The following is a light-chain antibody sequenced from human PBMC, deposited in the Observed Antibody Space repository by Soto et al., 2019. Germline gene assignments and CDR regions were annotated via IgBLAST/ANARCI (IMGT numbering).Light chain of an antibody. V-gene: IGLV1-40*01. Sequence: QSVLTQPPSVSGAPGQRVTISCTGISSNIGAGYDVHWYQQLPGTAPKLLIYGNSNRPSGVPDRFSGSKSGTSASLAITGLQAEDEADYYCQSYDSSLSAFYVFGTGTKLTVL. CDR3: QSYDSSLSAFYV. CDR1: SSNIGAGYD. CDR2: GNS. J-gene: IGLJ1*01.